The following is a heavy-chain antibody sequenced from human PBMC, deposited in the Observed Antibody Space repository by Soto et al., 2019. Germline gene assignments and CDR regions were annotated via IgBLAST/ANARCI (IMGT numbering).Heavy chain of an antibody. V-gene: IGHV4-59*01. J-gene: IGHJ3*02. Sequence: QVQLQESGPGLVKPSETLSLTCTVSGGSISSYYWSWIRQPPGKGLEWIGYIYYSGSTNYNPSLKSRVTISVDTSKNQFSLKLSSVTAADTAVYYCARVTYYYDSSGYYYGFAFDIWGQGTMVTVSS. CDR3: ARVTYYYDSSGYYYGFAFDI. CDR1: GGSISSYY. CDR2: IYYSGST. D-gene: IGHD3-22*01.